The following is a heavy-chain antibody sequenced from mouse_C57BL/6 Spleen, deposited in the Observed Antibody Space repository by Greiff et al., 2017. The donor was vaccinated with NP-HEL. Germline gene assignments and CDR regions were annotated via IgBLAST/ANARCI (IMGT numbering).Heavy chain of an antibody. J-gene: IGHJ2*01. CDR1: GYTFTSYW. Sequence: QVQLQQPGAELVKPGASVKLSCKASGYTFTSYWMQWVKQRPGQGLEWIGEIDPSDSYTNYNQKFKGKATLTVDTSSSTAYMQLSSLTSEDSAVYYCAREGSAYGSSCFDYWGQGTTLTVSS. CDR3: AREGSAYGSSCFDY. CDR2: IDPSDSYT. V-gene: IGHV1-50*01. D-gene: IGHD1-1*01.